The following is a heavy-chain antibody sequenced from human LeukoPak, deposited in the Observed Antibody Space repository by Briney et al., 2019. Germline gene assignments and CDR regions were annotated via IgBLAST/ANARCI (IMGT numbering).Heavy chain of an antibody. CDR1: GYSFPSYW. CDR2: IDPSDSYT. Sequence: GESLKISCKGSGYSFPSYWITWVRQMPGKGRGWMGRIDPSDSYTNYSPSFQGHVTISADKSISTAYLQWSSLKASDTAMYYCARSYSGYDYLDYWGQGTLVTVSS. V-gene: IGHV5-10-1*01. D-gene: IGHD5-12*01. CDR3: ARSYSGYDYLDY. J-gene: IGHJ4*02.